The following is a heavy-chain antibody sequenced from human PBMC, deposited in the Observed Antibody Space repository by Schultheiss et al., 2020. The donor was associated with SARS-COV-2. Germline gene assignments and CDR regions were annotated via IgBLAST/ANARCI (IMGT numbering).Heavy chain of an antibody. D-gene: IGHD3-22*01. J-gene: IGHJ5*02. V-gene: IGHV3-15*01. CDR3: TTDHRGNYYDSSGYPNWFDP. Sequence: GESLKISCAASGFTFSSYSMNWVRQAPGKGLEWVGRIKSKTDGGTTDYAAPVKGRFTISRDDSKNTLYLQMNSLKTEDTAVYYCTTDHRGNYYDSSGYPNWFDPWGQGTLVTVSS. CDR1: GFTFSSYS. CDR2: IKSKTDGGTT.